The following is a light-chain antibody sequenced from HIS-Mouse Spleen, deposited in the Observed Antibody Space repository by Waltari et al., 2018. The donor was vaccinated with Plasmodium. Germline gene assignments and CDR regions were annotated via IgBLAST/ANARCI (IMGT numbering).Light chain of an antibody. V-gene: IGLV2-14*01. Sequence: QSALTQPASVSGSPGQSITIPCPGTSSDVGGYYYFSWYQQHPGKAPKLMIYEVSNRPSGVSNRFSGSKSGNTASLTISGLQAEDEADYYCSSYTSSSTLVFGTGTKVTVL. CDR2: EVS. CDR1: SSDVGGYYY. J-gene: IGLJ1*01. CDR3: SSYTSSSTLV.